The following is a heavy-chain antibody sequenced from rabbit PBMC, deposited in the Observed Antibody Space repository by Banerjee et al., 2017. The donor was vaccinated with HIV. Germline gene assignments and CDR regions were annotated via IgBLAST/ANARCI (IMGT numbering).Heavy chain of an antibody. V-gene: IGHV1S45*01. CDR3: ARDVDVGYVGVGYAL. D-gene: IGHD6-1*01. CDR1: GFSFSNKYV. CDR2: INTSSGNT. Sequence: QEQLEESGGGLVKPEGSLTLTCKASGFSFSNKYVMCWVRQAPGKGLEWIGCINTSSGNTVYATWAKGRFTISKTASTTVTLQMTSLTAADTATYFCARDVDVGYVGVGYALWGPGTLVTVS. J-gene: IGHJ4*01.